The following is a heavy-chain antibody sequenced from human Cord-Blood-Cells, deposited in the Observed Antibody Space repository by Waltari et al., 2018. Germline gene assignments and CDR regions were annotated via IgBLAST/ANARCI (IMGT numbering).Heavy chain of an antibody. J-gene: IGHJ4*02. CDR2: ISSSSSYT. Sequence: QVQLVESGGGWVKPGGSLRLSCAASGFPFSDSYMSWIRQAPGKGLEWVSYISSSSSYTNYADSVKGRFTISRDNAKNSLYLQMNSLRAEDTAVYYCARLGMGVQSFDYWGQGTLVTVSS. D-gene: IGHD7-27*01. V-gene: IGHV3-11*05. CDR3: ARLGMGVQSFDY. CDR1: GFPFSDSY.